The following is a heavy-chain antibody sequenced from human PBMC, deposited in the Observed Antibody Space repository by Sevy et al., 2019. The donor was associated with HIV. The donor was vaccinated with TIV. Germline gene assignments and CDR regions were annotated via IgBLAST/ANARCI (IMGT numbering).Heavy chain of an antibody. CDR2: FDPEDGET. V-gene: IGHV1-24*01. CDR1: GYTLTELS. D-gene: IGHD6-13*01. Sequence: ASVKVSCKVSGYTLTELSMHWVRQAPGKGLEWMGGFDPEDGETIYAQKFQGTVTMTEDTSTDTAYMELSSLRSEDTAVYYCATRSIAVAAAGPAWFDPWGQGTLVTVSS. CDR3: ATRSIAVAAAGPAWFDP. J-gene: IGHJ5*02.